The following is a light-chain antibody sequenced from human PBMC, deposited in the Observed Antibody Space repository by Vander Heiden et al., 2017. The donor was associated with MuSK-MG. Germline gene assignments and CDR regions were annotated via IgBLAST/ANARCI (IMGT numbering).Light chain of an antibody. V-gene: IGKV1-5*01. CDR2: DAS. CDR1: QSINNW. CDR3: QQYNSYPRT. Sequence: DIQITQSPSTLSASVGDRVTITCRASQSINNWLAWYQQKPGKAPKLLIYDASSLERGVPSRFSGSGSGTEFTLTISSLQPDDFATYSCQQYNSYPRTFGQGTKVEIK. J-gene: IGKJ1*01.